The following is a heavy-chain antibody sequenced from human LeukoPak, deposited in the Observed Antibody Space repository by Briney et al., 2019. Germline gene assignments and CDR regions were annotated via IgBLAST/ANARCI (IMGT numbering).Heavy chain of an antibody. CDR1: GYSFTSYW. CDR3: ARRGIAVAGYYYGMDV. CDR2: IDPSDSYT. Sequence: GESLKISCKGSGYSFTSYWISWVRQMPGKGLEWMGRIDPSDSYTNYSPSSQGHVTISADKSISTAYLQWSSLKASDTAMYYCARRGIAVAGYYYGMDVWGKGTTVTVSS. D-gene: IGHD6-19*01. J-gene: IGHJ6*04. V-gene: IGHV5-10-1*01.